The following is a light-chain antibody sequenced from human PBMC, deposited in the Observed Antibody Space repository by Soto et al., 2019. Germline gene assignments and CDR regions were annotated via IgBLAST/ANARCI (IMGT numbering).Light chain of an antibody. Sequence: PRERATLTCKAGQNIGTSLVWSQQKPGPSPRLLIYDASHRATGVPARFSGSGSGTDFTLTISGLEPEDFAVYYCQQRSVWPITFGQGRLLE. V-gene: IGKV3-11*01. CDR3: QQRSVWPIT. CDR1: QNIGTS. J-gene: IGKJ5*01. CDR2: DAS.